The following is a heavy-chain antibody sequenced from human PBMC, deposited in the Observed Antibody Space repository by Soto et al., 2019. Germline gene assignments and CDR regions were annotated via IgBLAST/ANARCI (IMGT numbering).Heavy chain of an antibody. J-gene: IGHJ6*02. CDR2: VPGDGSRA. D-gene: IGHD1-26*01. V-gene: IGHV3-74*01. Sequence: VPLVESGGGSVQPGGSLRLSCAASGFSFSSYFMAWVRQAPGEGLVSVSHVPGDGSRASYADSVRGRFTISRDNAKNTLYLQMDSLRDEDTAIYYCARENWYSLDVWGQGTTVTVSS. CDR3: ARENWYSLDV. CDR1: GFSFSSYF.